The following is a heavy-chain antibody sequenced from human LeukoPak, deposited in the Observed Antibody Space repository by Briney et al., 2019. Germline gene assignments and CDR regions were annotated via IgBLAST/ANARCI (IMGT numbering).Heavy chain of an antibody. CDR3: ARAPRVYYDIRGYLIDY. Sequence: PSETLSLTCAVSGGSNSSGGYSWSWIRQPPGKGLEWIGYIYQSGSTYYIRSLKSRVTISVHRSTYQFSLKLSSVTAAATAMYYWARAPRVYYDIRGYLIDYWGQGTLVTFSS. J-gene: IGHJ4*02. V-gene: IGHV4-30-2*01. CDR1: GGSNSSGGYS. CDR2: IYQSGST. D-gene: IGHD3-22*01.